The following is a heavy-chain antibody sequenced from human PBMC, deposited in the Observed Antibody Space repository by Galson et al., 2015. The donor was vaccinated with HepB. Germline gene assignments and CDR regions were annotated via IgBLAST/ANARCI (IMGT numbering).Heavy chain of an antibody. J-gene: IGHJ4*01. V-gene: IGHV3-23*01. CDR3: AKVFPEKTDGWYRQALYYFDS. CDR1: GFTFRYYA. CDR2: ITPSGDNT. Sequence: SLRLSCAASGFTFRYYAMSWVRQAPGKGLEWVSAITPSGDNTYSADSMKGRFTISRDNSKNTLFLQMSSLRADDTAIYFCAKVFPEKTDGWYRQALYYFDSWGHGTRVTVSS. D-gene: IGHD6-19*01.